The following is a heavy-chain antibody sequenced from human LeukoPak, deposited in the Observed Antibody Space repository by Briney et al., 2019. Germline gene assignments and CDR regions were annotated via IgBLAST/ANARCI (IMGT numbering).Heavy chain of an antibody. Sequence: GGSLRLSCAASGFTVSNNYMNWVRQATGKGLEWVSLIYSGGTTYYADSVKGRFTISRDGSKNTLYLQMNSLRAEDTAVYYCARDPPAVTANTYGWGQGTLVTVSS. CDR2: IYSGGTT. CDR3: ARDPPAVTANTYG. V-gene: IGHV3-66*01. J-gene: IGHJ4*02. CDR1: GFTVSNNY. D-gene: IGHD5-18*01.